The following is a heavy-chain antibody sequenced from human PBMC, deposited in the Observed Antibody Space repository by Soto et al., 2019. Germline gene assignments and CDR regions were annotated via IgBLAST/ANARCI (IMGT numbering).Heavy chain of an antibody. V-gene: IGHV3-11*01. CDR3: ARDLIAVAGTNYYMDV. CDR1: GFTFSDYY. CDR2: ISSSGSTI. J-gene: IGHJ6*03. Sequence: GGSLRLSCAASGFTFSDYYMSWIRQAPGKGLEWVSYISSSGSTIYYADSVKGRFTISRDNAKNSLYLQMNSLRAEDTAVYYCARDLIAVAGTNYYMDVWGKGTTVTVSS. D-gene: IGHD6-19*01.